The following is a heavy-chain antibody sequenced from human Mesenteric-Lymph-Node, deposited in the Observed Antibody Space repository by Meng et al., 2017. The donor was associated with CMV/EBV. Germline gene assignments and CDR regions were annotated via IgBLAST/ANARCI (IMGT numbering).Heavy chain of an antibody. D-gene: IGHD6-13*01. CDR1: GFTFSSYA. CDR3: ARDRKTQKGIAAAGDYYYYGMDV. V-gene: IGHV3-30*04. J-gene: IGHJ6*02. Sequence: GGSLRLSCAASGFTFSSYAMHWVRQAPGKGLEWVAVISYDGSNKYYADSVKGRFTISRDNSKNTLYVQMNSLRAEDTAVYYCARDRKTQKGIAAAGDYYYYGMDVWGQGTTVTVSS. CDR2: ISYDGSNK.